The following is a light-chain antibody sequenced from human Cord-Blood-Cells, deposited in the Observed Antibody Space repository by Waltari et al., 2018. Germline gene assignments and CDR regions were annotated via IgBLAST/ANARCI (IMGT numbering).Light chain of an antibody. CDR1: QSSSCY. CDR2: AAS. J-gene: IGKJ3*01. V-gene: IGKV1-39*01. CDR3: PQSYSTPG. Sequence: DIQVTQSPSSLSASVGDRVTITCRARQSSSCYLNWYRQKPGKAPKLLIYAASSLQSRVPSRFSDSASWTDCTLTLSSPQPEEFATYYGPQSYSTPGVGTGTKVDIK.